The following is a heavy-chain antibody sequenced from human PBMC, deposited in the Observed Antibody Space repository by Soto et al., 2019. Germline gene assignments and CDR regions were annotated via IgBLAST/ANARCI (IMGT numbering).Heavy chain of an antibody. D-gene: IGHD3-22*01. CDR3: ARARLWGLYYYDSSGSYYFDY. Sequence: PSETLSLTCTVSGGSISSGGYYWSWIRQHPGKGLEWIGYIYYSGSTYYNPSLKSRVTISVDTSKNQFSLKLSSVTAADTAVYYCARARLWGLYYYDSSGSYYFDYWGQGTLVTVSS. CDR1: GGSISSGGYY. V-gene: IGHV4-31*03. CDR2: IYYSGST. J-gene: IGHJ4*02.